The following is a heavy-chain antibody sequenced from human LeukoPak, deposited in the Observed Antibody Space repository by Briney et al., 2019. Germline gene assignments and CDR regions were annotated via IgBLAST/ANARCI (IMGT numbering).Heavy chain of an antibody. J-gene: IGHJ5*02. CDR2: IIPIFGTA. CDR1: GGTFSSYA. D-gene: IGHD3-22*01. CDR3: ARANEDYYDSSGYSSWLDP. Sequence: ASVKVSCKASGGTFSSYAISWVRQAPGQGLEWMGGIIPIFGTANYAQKFQGRVTITTDESTSTAYMELSSLRSEDTAVYYCARANEDYYDSSGYSSWLDPWGQGTLVTVSS. V-gene: IGHV1-69*05.